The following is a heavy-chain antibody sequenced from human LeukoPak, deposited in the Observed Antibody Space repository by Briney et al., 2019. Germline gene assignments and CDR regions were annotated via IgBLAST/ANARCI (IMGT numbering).Heavy chain of an antibody. J-gene: IGHJ4*02. CDR1: GYTFTSYY. CDR2: INPNSGST. V-gene: IGHV1-46*01. D-gene: IGHD3-16*02. CDR3: ARGGYTGSTNTPSSPWDY. Sequence: ASVKVSCKASGYTFTSYYLHWVRQAPGQGLEWMGRINPNSGSTDYTQRFQGRVTMTRDSSTSTVYLELSSLRSEDTAVYYCARGGYTGSTNTPSSPWDYWGQGALVTVSS.